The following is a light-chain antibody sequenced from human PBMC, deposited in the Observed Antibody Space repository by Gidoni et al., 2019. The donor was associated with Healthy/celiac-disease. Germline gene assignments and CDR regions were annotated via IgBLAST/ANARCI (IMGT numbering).Light chain of an antibody. V-gene: IGKV3-20*01. CDR3: QQYGSSLPHLP. CDR1: PSVGSSY. J-gene: IGKJ5*01. CDR2: GAS. Sequence: EIVLTQSPGPLSLSPGERATLSCRASPSVGSSYLAWYQQKPGQAPRLLIYGASRRATGIPDSFSGSGSGTDVTLTISRLEPEDFAVYYCQQYGSSLPHLPFXXXTRLEIK.